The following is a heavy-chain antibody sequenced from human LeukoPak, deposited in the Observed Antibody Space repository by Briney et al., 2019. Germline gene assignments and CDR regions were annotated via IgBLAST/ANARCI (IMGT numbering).Heavy chain of an antibody. Sequence: ASVKVSCKASGYTFTSYGICWVRQAPGQGLEWMGWISAYNGNTNYAQKLQGRVTMTTDTSTSTAYMELRSLRSDDTAVYYCAVSYSSGRFDYWGQGTLVTVSS. D-gene: IGHD6-19*01. CDR1: GYTFTSYG. CDR2: ISAYNGNT. V-gene: IGHV1-18*01. J-gene: IGHJ4*02. CDR3: AVSYSSGRFDY.